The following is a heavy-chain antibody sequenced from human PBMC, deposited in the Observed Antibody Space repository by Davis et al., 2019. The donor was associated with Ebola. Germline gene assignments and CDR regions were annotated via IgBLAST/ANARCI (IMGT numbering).Heavy chain of an antibody. CDR1: GYTFTSYY. V-gene: IGHV1-46*01. D-gene: IGHD3-10*02. CDR2: INPSGGST. CDR3: ARFRTYYYVTRESAFDI. Sequence: ASVKVSCKASGYTFTSYYMHWVRQAPGQGLEWMGVINPSGGSTSSAQKFQGRVTMTRDTSTSTVYMELSSLRSEDTAVYYCARFRTYYYVTRESAFDIWGQGTMVTVSS. J-gene: IGHJ3*02.